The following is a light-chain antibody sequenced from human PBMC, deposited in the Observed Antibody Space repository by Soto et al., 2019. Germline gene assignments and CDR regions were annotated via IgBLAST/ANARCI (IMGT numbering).Light chain of an antibody. CDR3: QQRSNWPRT. CDR1: QSVSSY. V-gene: IGKV3-11*01. J-gene: IGKJ2*01. Sequence: EIVLTQSPATLSLSPGERATLSCRASQSVSSYLAWYQQKPGQAPRLLIYDASNRATGIPARFSGSGSGTDFPLSISSLAPEDFAVYYCQQRSNWPRTFSQGTKLEIK. CDR2: DAS.